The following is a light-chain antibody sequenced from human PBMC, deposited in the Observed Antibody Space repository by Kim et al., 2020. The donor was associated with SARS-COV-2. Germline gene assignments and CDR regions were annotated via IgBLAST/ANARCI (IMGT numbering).Light chain of an antibody. CDR3: SAWDSSLSAQV. Sequence: QAGLTQPPSVSKGLRQTATLTCTGNSNNVGNQGAAWLQQHQGHPPKLLSYRNNNRPSGISERLSASRSGNTASLTITGLQPEDEAYYYCSAWDSSLSAQVFGGGTQLTVL. CDR1: SNNVGNQG. CDR2: RNN. V-gene: IGLV10-54*01. J-gene: IGLJ2*01.